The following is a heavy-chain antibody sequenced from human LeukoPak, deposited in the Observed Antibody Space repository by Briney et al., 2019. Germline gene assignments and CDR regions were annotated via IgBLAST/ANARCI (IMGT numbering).Heavy chain of an antibody. CDR2: ISGGDPTT. D-gene: IGHD3-10*01. V-gene: IGHV3-23*01. CDR1: GFSVTDYY. Sequence: GGSLRLSCAASGFSVTDYYMNWIRQAPGKGLEWVSSISGGDPTTYYADSVKGRFTISRDNSKNTLYLQMNSLRAEDTAIYYCAKQSLLLRGPLLIYYFDFWGQGTLVTVSS. J-gene: IGHJ4*02. CDR3: AKQSLLLRGPLLIYYFDF.